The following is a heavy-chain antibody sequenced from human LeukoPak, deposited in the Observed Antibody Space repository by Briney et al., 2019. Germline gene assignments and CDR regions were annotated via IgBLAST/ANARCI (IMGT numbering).Heavy chain of an antibody. Sequence: AGGSLRLSCAASGFTFSDYYMSWIRQAPGKGLEWVSYISSSGSTIYYADSAKGRFTISRDNAKNSLYLQMNSLRAEDTAVYYCARNVGGLELRSWYYYYYMDVWGKGTTVTVSS. CDR3: ARNVGGLELRSWYYYYYMDV. V-gene: IGHV3-11*01. CDR2: ISSSGSTI. CDR1: GFTFSDYY. D-gene: IGHD1-7*01. J-gene: IGHJ6*03.